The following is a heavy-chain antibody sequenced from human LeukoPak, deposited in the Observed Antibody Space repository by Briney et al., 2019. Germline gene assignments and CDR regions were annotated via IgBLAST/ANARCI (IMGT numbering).Heavy chain of an antibody. CDR1: GYTFNDYF. CDR3: ARNYSDWSDP. Sequence: ASVKVSCKASGYTFNDYFMNWVRQAPGQGLEWMGWINPTTGDTKYPRKFQGRVTLTRDMSISTGYMELSRLKSDDTAVYYCARNYSDWSDPWGQGTLVTVSS. J-gene: IGHJ5*02. V-gene: IGHV1-2*02. D-gene: IGHD4-11*01. CDR2: INPTTGDT.